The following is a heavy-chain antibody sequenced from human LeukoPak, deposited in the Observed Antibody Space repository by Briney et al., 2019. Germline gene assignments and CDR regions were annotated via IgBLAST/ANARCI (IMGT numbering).Heavy chain of an antibody. CDR3: AKEGAITMIVVVSPDAFDI. CDR2: ISGSGGST. J-gene: IGHJ3*02. D-gene: IGHD3-22*01. V-gene: IGHV3-23*01. Sequence: GGSLRLSCAASGFTFSSYAMSWVRQAPGKGLEWVSAISGSGGSTYYADSVKGRFTISRDNSKNTLYLQMNSLRAEDTAVYYCAKEGAITMIVVVSPDAFDIWGQGTMVTVSS. CDR1: GFTFSSYA.